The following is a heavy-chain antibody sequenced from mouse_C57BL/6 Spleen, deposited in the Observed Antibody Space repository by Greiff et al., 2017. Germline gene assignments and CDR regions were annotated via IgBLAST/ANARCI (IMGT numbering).Heavy chain of an antibody. D-gene: IGHD2-5*01. V-gene: IGHV7-3*01. CDR3: ARSYRNYDFDV. CDR1: GFTFTDYY. Sequence: DVMLVESGGGLVQPGGSLSLSCAASGFTFTDYYMSWVRQPPGKALEWLGFIRNKANGYTTEYSASVKGRFTISRDNSQSILYLQMNALRAEDSATYDCARSYRNYDFDVWGTGTTVTVSS. CDR2: IRNKANGYTT. J-gene: IGHJ1*03.